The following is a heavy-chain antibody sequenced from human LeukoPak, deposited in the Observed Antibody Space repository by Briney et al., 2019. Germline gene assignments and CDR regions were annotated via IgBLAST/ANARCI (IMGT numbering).Heavy chain of an antibody. Sequence: EASVTVSFKASGYTFTVYYMHWVRQAPGQGGEGMGWINPNSGGTNYAQKFQGRVTMTRDRAISTAYMELSRLRSDDTAVYYCARDPDCGGDCYDPLWGQGTLVTVSS. CDR2: INPNSGGT. CDR1: GYTFTVYY. V-gene: IGHV1-2*02. J-gene: IGHJ4*02. D-gene: IGHD2-21*02. CDR3: ARDPDCGGDCYDPL.